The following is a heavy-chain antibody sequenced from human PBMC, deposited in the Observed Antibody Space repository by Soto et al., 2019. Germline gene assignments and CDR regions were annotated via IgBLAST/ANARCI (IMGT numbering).Heavy chain of an antibody. CDR1: GFIVSSSH. Sequence: EVQLVESGGGLTQPGGSLRLSCVVSGFIVSSSHMIWVRQAPGKGLEGVSIIYNHGKTNYVDSVKGRFTITIDNSKNTVYLRMNSLRLEDTTVYYCGRLTEAESHWSQGALVTVS. CDR2: IYNHGKT. CDR3: GRLTEAESH. V-gene: IGHV3-53*01. J-gene: IGHJ4*02.